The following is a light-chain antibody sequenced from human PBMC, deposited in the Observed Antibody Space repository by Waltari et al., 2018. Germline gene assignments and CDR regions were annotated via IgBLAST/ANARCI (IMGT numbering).Light chain of an antibody. V-gene: IGKV1-5*03. Sequence: DIQMTQSPSTLPASVGDGVTITCRASQSIGRWLAWYQQKPGKAPKLLMYQASSLERGVPSRFSDGGSGTEFTLTISSLQPDDFATYYCQQYNTYSWTFGQGTKVEIK. CDR3: QQYNTYSWT. CDR1: QSIGRW. J-gene: IGKJ1*01. CDR2: QAS.